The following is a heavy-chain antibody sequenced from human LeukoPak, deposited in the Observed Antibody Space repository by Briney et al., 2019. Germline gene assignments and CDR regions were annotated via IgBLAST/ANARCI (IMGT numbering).Heavy chain of an antibody. J-gene: IGHJ4*02. CDR3: ARHISDCGGDCPFDS. CDR1: GYRFTTYW. D-gene: IGHD2-21*02. Sequence: GESLKISCKGSGYRFTTYWIGWVRQMPGEGLEWMGIIYPGDSDTRYSPSFQGQVTISADKSISTASLQWSSLKASDTAMYYCARHISDCGGDCPFDSWGQGTLVTVSS. CDR2: IYPGDSDT. V-gene: IGHV5-51*01.